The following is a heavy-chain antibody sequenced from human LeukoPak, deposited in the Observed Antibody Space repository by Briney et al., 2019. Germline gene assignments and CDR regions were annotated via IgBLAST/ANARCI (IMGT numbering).Heavy chain of an antibody. CDR2: IHYSGST. J-gene: IGHJ4*02. CDR3: ARVVSDCGGARCYKGYLDY. D-gene: IGHD2-2*02. Sequence: SETLSLTCSVSGASISSGDYFWTWIRQHPGKGLEWIGYIHYSGSTYYNPSLRSRMIISVDTSKNQFSLQLSSVTAADTAVYYCARVVSDCGGARCYKGYLDYWGQGTLATVSS. CDR1: GASISSGDYF. V-gene: IGHV4-31*03.